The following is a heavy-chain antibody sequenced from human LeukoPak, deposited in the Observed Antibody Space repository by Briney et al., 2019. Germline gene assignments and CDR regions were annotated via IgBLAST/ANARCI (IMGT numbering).Heavy chain of an antibody. J-gene: IGHJ2*01. CDR3: ARDTVVIAVAGWRDNWYFDL. V-gene: IGHV1-69*13. Sequence: GASVKVSCKASGGTFSSYAISWVRQAPGQGLEWMGGIIPIFGTANYAQKFQGRVTITADESTSTAYMEPSSLRSEDTAVYYCARDTVVIAVAGWRDNWYFDLWGRGTLVTVSS. CDR1: GGTFSSYA. D-gene: IGHD6-19*01. CDR2: IIPIFGTA.